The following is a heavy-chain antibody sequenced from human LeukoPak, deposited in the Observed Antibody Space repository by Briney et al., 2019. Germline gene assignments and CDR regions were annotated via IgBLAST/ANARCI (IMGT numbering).Heavy chain of an antibody. J-gene: IGHJ6*02. Sequence: GGSLRLSCTASGFTFSSYTMTWVRQAPGKGLKWVSTIATGDGNTYYADSVKGRFTVSRDDSKYTLYLQMNSLRAEDTAVYYCARDARSGPYYYYGMDVWGQGTTVTVSS. CDR3: ARDARSGPYYYYGMDV. CDR1: GFTFSSYT. D-gene: IGHD3-10*01. V-gene: IGHV3-23*01. CDR2: IATGDGNT.